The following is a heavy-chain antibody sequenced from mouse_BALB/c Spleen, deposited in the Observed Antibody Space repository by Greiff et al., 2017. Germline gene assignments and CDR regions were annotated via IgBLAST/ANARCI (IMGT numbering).Heavy chain of an antibody. CDR2: ISDGGSYT. D-gene: IGHD1-2*01. Sequence: DVMLVESGGGLVKPGGSLRLSCAASGFTFSDYYMYWVRQTPEKRLEWVATISDGGSYTYYPDSVKGRFTISRDNAKNNLYLQMSSLKSEDTAMYYCARGISLLRLHDYWGQGTSVTVSS. J-gene: IGHJ4*01. V-gene: IGHV5-4*02. CDR3: ARGISLLRLHDY. CDR1: GFTFSDYY.